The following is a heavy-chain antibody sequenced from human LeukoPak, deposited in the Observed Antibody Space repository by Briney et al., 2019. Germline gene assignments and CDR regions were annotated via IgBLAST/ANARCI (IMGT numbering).Heavy chain of an antibody. J-gene: IGHJ4*02. CDR1: GYTFASYG. Sequence: ASVKVSCKASGYTFASYGISWVRQAPGQVLEWMGWISTYNGNTNYAQKLQGRVSMTTDTSTSTAYMELRSLRSDDTAVYYCARSSLAVAGSVFDYWGQGTLVTVSS. CDR3: ARSSLAVAGSVFDY. V-gene: IGHV1-18*01. CDR2: ISTYNGNT. D-gene: IGHD6-19*01.